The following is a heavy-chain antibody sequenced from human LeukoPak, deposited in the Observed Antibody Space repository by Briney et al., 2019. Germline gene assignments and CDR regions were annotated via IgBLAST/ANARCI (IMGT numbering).Heavy chain of an antibody. CDR2: INPHSGDT. V-gene: IGHV1-2*02. D-gene: IGHD3-10*01. CDR1: GYTFNAFF. CDR3: ARAYANYGDY. J-gene: IGHJ4*02. Sequence: ASVKVSSKASGYTFNAFFIRWVRQAPGQGLEWLGWINPHSGDTTYAQNFQGRVAMTRDTSISTIYMEVTSLISDDTAIYYCARAYANYGDYWGQGTLVTVSS.